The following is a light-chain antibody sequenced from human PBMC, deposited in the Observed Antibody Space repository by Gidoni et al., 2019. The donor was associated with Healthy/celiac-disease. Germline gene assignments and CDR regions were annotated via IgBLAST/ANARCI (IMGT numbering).Light chain of an antibody. CDR1: QSVSSSY. CDR3: QQYGSSPRT. CDR2: GAS. J-gene: IGKJ1*01. V-gene: IGKV3-20*01. Sequence: ALPKSPGTLSLSPDERATLSCRASQSVSSSYLAWYQQKPGQAPRLLIYGASSRATGIPDRFSGSGSGTDFTLTISRLEPEDFAVYYCQQYGSSPRTFGQGTKVEIK.